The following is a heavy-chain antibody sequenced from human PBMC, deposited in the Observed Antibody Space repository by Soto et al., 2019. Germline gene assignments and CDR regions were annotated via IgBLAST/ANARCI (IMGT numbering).Heavy chain of an antibody. CDR2: IYTSGST. J-gene: IGHJ3*02. Sequence: SETLSLTCTVSGGSISSYYWSWIRQPAGKGLEWIGRIYTSGSTTYNPSLKTRVTMSVDTSKNQFSLKLNSVTAADTAVFYCARVYDSNGYYWGDAFDIWGQGTMVTVSS. CDR3: ARVYDSNGYYWGDAFDI. V-gene: IGHV4-4*07. CDR1: GGSISSYY. D-gene: IGHD3-22*01.